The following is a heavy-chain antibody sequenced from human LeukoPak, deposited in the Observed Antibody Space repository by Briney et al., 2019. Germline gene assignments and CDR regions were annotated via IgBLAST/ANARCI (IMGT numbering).Heavy chain of an antibody. V-gene: IGHV4-59*01. CDR2: IYYSGST. J-gene: IGHJ3*02. D-gene: IGHD6-19*01. Sequence: PSETLSLTCTVSGGSISSYYWSWIRQPPGKGLEWIGYIYYSGSTNYNPSLKSRVTISVDTSKNQFSLKLSSVTAADTAVYYCAGSIAVAGTLDAFDIWGQGTTVTVSS. CDR3: AGSIAVAGTLDAFDI. CDR1: GGSISSYY.